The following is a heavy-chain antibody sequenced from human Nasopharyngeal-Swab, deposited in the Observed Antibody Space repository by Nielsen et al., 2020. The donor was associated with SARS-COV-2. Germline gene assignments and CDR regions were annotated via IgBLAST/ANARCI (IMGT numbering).Heavy chain of an antibody. V-gene: IGHV5-10-1*01. J-gene: IGHJ6*03. D-gene: IGHD2/OR15-2a*01. Sequence: RQPPGKGLEWMGRIDPIDSHTNYRTSFEGHVTMSVDKYSSTAYLQWSSLKASDTAIYYCARQGTFMDVWGTGTTVTVSS. CDR2: IDPIDSHT. CDR3: ARQGTFMDV.